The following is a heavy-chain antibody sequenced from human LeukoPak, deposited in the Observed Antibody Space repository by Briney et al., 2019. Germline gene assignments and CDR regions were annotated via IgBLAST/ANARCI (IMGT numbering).Heavy chain of an antibody. CDR2: ISGSGGST. Sequence: GGSLRLSCAASGFTFSTYAMSWVRQAPGKGLEWVSAISGSGGSTYYADSVKGRFTISRDNSKNTLYLQMNSLRAEDTAVYCCAKLYLGGSYYDRKLVHFDYWGQGTLVTVSS. CDR3: AKLYLGGSYYDRKLVHFDY. V-gene: IGHV3-23*01. D-gene: IGHD1-26*01. J-gene: IGHJ4*02. CDR1: GFTFSTYA.